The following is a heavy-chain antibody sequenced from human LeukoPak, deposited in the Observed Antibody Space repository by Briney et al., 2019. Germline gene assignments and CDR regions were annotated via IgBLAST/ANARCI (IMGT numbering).Heavy chain of an antibody. CDR2: INPSGGST. J-gene: IGHJ5*02. V-gene: IGHV1-46*01. CDR3: ARVETAMVTWPRFDP. CDR1: GYTFTSYY. D-gene: IGHD5-18*01. Sequence: ASVKVSCKASGYTFTSYYMHWVRQAPGQGLEWMGIINPSGGSTSYAQKFQGRVTMTRDTSTSTVYMELSSLRSEDTAVYYCARVETAMVTWPRFDPWGQGTLVTVSS.